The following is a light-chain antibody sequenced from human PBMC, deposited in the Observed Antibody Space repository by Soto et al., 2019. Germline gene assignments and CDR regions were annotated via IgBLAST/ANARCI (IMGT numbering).Light chain of an antibody. CDR1: QSISTY. CDR2: AAS. J-gene: IGKJ2*03. V-gene: IGKV1-39*01. CDR3: QQCSSAPPYS. Sequence: DIQMTQSPSSLSASVGDTVTIACRASQSISTYLNWYQQKPGKAPRLLIYAASALQTGVPSRFSGSGSGTDFTLTISRLQPEDFATDYCQQCSSAPPYSFGQGTKLEMK.